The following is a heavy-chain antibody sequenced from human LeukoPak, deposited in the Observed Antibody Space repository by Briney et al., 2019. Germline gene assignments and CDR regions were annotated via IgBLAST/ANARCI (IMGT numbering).Heavy chain of an antibody. V-gene: IGHV4-59*08. CDR1: GGSISTYY. CDR3: AGGYSSDWYFNC. Sequence: SETLSLTCTVSGGSISTYYWSWIRQSPGKGLEYIGYINYRGTTDSNPSLKSRVTISVDTSKHQFSLKLSSVTAADTAVYYCAGGYSSDWYFNCWGQGTLVTVSS. J-gene: IGHJ4*02. D-gene: IGHD6-19*01. CDR2: INYRGTT.